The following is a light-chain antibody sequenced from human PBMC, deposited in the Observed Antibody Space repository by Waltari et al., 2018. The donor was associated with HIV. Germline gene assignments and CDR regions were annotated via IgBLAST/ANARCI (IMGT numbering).Light chain of an antibody. Sequence: DIVMTQPPDSLAVSLGERATIDCRSSPSVFHNSHDKNYVAWYQQRPGQPPKLLIYWASTRASGVPDRFSGSASGTDFTLTINSLRPEDVAVYYCQQCYMTPWTFGQGTRVEL. CDR1: PSVFHNSHDKNY. CDR3: QQCYMTPWT. V-gene: IGKV4-1*01. J-gene: IGKJ1*01. CDR2: WAS.